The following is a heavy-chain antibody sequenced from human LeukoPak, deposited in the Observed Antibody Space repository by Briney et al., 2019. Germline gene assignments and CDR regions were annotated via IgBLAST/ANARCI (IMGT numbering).Heavy chain of an antibody. J-gene: IGHJ4*02. CDR3: ATDLKKGDSGCFDY. D-gene: IGHD6-19*01. V-gene: IGHV7-4-1*02. CDR1: GYTLTSSA. Sequence: ASVKVSCKASGYTLTSSALNWMRQAPGQGLEWMGWINTNTGNPTYAQGFTGRFVFSLDTSVSTAYLHISSLEAEDTAIYYCATDLKKGDSGCFDYWGQGTLVTVSS. CDR2: INTNTGNP.